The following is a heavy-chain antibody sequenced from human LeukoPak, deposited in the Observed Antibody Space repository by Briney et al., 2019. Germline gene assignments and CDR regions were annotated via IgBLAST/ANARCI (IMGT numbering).Heavy chain of an antibody. V-gene: IGHV1-8*01. CDR1: GYTFTSYD. CDR2: MNPNSGNT. CDR3: AAARYYDFWSGYSDAFDI. J-gene: IGHJ3*02. D-gene: IGHD3-3*01. Sequence: GASVKVSCKASGYTFTSYDINWVRQATGQGLEWMGWMNPNSGNTGYAQKFQGRVTMTRNTSISTAYMELSSLRSEDTAVYYCAAARYYDFWSGYSDAFDIWGQGTMVTVSS.